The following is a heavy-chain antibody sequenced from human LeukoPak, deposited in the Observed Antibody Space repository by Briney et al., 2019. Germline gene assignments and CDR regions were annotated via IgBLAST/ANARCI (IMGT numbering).Heavy chain of an antibody. J-gene: IGHJ3*02. CDR2: FNPNSGAT. Sequence: ASVKVSCKASGYTFTDYYMHWVRQAPGQGLEWMGWFNPNSGATNYAQKFQDRVTMTGDKSITTAYMELSRLRSDDTAVYYCARDGTFDIWGQGTMVTVSS. CDR1: GYTFTDYY. CDR3: ARDGTFDI. V-gene: IGHV1-2*02.